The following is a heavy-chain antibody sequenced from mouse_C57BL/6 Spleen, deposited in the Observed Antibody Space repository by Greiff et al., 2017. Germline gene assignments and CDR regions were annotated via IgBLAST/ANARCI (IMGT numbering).Heavy chain of an antibody. J-gene: IGHJ2*01. Sequence: EVKLMESGGGLVKPGGSLKLSCAASGFTFSDYGMHWVRQAPEKGLEWVAYISSGSSTIYYADTVKGRFTISRDNAKNTLFLQMTSLRSEDTAMXYCARGAIRNYLDYWGQGTTLTVSS. D-gene: IGHD2-14*01. V-gene: IGHV5-17*01. CDR2: ISSGSSTI. CDR3: ARGAIRNYLDY. CDR1: GFTFSDYG.